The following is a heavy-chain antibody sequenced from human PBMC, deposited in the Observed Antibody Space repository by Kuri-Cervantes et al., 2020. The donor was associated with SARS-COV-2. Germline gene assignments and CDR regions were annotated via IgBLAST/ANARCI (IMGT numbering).Heavy chain of an antibody. CDR3: AKAFLRGGSDY. J-gene: IGHJ4*02. CDR2: ISSSGSTI. V-gene: IGHV3-48*03. CDR1: GFNFSSYE. Sequence: GGSLRLSCVASGFNFSSYEMNWVRQAPGRGLEWVSYISSSGSTIYYADSVKGRFTISRDNAKNSLYLQMSSLRAEDTAVYYCAKAFLRGGSDYWGQGALVTVSS. D-gene: IGHD1-26*01.